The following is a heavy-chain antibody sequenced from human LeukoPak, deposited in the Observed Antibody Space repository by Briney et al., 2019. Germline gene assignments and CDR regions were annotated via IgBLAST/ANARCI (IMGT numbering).Heavy chain of an antibody. Sequence: LVKVSCKASGGTFSSYAISWVRQAPGQGLEWMGGIIPIFGTANYAQKFQGGVTITTDESTSTAYMELSSLRSEDTAVYYCASSYSSSKAIDYWGQGTLVTVSS. V-gene: IGHV1-69*05. CDR3: ASSYSSSKAIDY. CDR2: IIPIFGTA. J-gene: IGHJ4*02. D-gene: IGHD6-6*01. CDR1: GGTFSSYA.